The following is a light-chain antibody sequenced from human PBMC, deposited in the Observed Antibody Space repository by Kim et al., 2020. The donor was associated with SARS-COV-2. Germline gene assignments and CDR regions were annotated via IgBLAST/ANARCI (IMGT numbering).Light chain of an antibody. J-gene: IGLJ1*01. Sequence: SSELTQDPAVSVALGQTVRITCQGDSLRSYSANWYQQKPGQATLLVIYGKNNRPSGIPDRFSGTSSGNTASLTITGAQAEDEADYYCNSRKSSGNPYVFG. V-gene: IGLV3-19*01. CDR1: SLRSYS. CDR3: NSRKSSGNPYV. CDR2: GKN.